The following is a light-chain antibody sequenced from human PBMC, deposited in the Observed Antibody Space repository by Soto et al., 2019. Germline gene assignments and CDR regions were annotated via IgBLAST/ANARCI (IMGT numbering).Light chain of an antibody. Sequence: DIQMTQSPYSVSASVGDRVTITCRASQGISRWLAWYQKKPGRAPKPLIYAASSLQSGVPVRFSGSGSGTDFTLSISSLEPEDVATYFCQQLDSFPLTFGQGTRLEI. CDR1: QGISRW. CDR3: QQLDSFPLT. V-gene: IGKV1-12*01. CDR2: AAS. J-gene: IGKJ5*01.